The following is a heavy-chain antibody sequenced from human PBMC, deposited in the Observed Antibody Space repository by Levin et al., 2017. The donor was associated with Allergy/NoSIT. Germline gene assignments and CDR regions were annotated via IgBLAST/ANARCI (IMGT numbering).Heavy chain of an antibody. CDR3: ARDRWPAGARYFDWSYYYMDV. Sequence: SVKVSCKASGGTFSSYAISWVRQAPGQGLEWMGGIIPIFGTANYAQKFQGRVTITADESTSTAYMELSSLRSEDTAVYYCARDRWPAGARYFDWSYYYMDVWGKGTTVTVSS. D-gene: IGHD3-9*01. V-gene: IGHV1-69*13. J-gene: IGHJ6*03. CDR2: IIPIFGTA. CDR1: GGTFSSYA.